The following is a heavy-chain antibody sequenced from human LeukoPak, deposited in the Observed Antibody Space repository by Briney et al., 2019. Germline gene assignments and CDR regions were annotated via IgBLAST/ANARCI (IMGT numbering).Heavy chain of an antibody. CDR3: ARRVRMAAAGIGYYMDV. J-gene: IGHJ6*03. CDR2: INTNTGNP. CDR1: GYTFTSYA. V-gene: IGHV7-4-1*02. Sequence: ASVKVSCKASGYTFTSYAMNWVRQAPGQGLEWMGWINTNTGNPTYAQGFTGRFVFSLDTSVSTAYLQISSLKAEDTAVYYCARRVRMAAAGIGYYMDVWGKGTTVTVSS. D-gene: IGHD6-13*01.